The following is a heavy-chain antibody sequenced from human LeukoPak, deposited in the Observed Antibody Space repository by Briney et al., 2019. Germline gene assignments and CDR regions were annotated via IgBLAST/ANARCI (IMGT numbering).Heavy chain of an antibody. CDR1: GFTFNNYW. J-gene: IGHJ4*02. Sequence: GGSLRLSCAASGFTFNNYWMSWVRQAPGKGLEWVANINQYGSEKYYADSVKGRFTISRDNTKNSLYLQMNSLRAEDTALYYCAKARRSMTVFDYWGQGTLVTVSS. V-gene: IGHV3-7*03. CDR2: INQYGSEK. CDR3: AKARRSMTVFDY. D-gene: IGHD2-8*01.